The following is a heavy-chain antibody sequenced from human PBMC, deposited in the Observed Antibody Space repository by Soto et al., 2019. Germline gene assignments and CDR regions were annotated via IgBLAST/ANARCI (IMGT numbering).Heavy chain of an antibody. CDR1: GFTFSSYP. V-gene: IGHV3-23*01. J-gene: IGHJ6*02. CDR3: AKEDYGMDV. Sequence: EVQLLESGGGLVQPEGSLRLSCAASGFTFSSYPMSWVRQAPGKRLEWVSAISGSGGSSTYYADSVKGRFTISRDNSKNTLYLQMNSLRVEDTAVYYCAKEDYGMDVWGQGTTVTVSS. CDR2: ISGSGGSST.